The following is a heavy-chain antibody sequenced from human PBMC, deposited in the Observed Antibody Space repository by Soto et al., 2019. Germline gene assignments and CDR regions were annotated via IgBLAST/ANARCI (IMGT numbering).Heavy chain of an antibody. CDR2: IYPDDSDT. CDR3: ARHQGEQSAFDI. Sequence: PGESLKISCEASGYDFTFYWIGWVRQLPGKGLEWMGIIYPDDSDTRYSPSFQGQVTISADKSITTAFLQWSSLEASDTGMYYCARHQGEQSAFDIWGQGRMVTVSS. J-gene: IGHJ3*02. V-gene: IGHV5-51*01. D-gene: IGHD3-16*01. CDR1: GYDFTFYW.